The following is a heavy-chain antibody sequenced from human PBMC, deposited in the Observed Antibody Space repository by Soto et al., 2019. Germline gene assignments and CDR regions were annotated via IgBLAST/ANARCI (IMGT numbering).Heavy chain of an antibody. D-gene: IGHD2-2*01. J-gene: IGHJ5*02. V-gene: IGHV4-30-4*01. CDR2: ISYTGTT. CDR1: GSSISDEYH. Sequence: PSETLSLTCTVSGSSISDEYHWTWIRQSPAKGLEWIGYISYTGTTYYNPSLKSRVTISVDTSKNQFSLKLSSVTAADTAVYYCARLSVIPAANAGWFDPWGQGTLVTVSS. CDR3: ARLSVIPAANAGWFDP.